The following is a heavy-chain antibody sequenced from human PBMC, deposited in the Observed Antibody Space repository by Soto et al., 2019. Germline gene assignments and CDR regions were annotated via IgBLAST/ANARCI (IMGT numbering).Heavy chain of an antibody. V-gene: IGHV3-23*01. J-gene: IGHJ4*02. CDR2: ISGSGGST. D-gene: IGHD2-15*01. Sequence: EVQLLESGGGLVQPGGSLRLSCAASGFTFSSYAMSWVRQAPGKGREWVSAISGSGGSTYYADSVKGRFTISRDNSKNTLYLQMNSLRAEDTAVYYCAKWGFCSGGSCYSGGYGYWGQGTLVTVSS. CDR3: AKWGFCSGGSCYSGGYGY. CDR1: GFTFSSYA.